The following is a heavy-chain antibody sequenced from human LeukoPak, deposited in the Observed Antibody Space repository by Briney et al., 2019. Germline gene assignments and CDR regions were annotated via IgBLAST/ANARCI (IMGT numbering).Heavy chain of an antibody. V-gene: IGHV3-7*01. CDR2: KKEDGSDQ. CDR1: RFTFSSYS. Sequence: PGGYLRLSCAASRFTFSSYSMKWLRQAPGKGMEWVANKKEDGSDQYFADSVKGRFTISRDNAKNSLYLEMSSLRAEDTAVYYCSRSLDYWGQGVLVTVSS. CDR3: SRSLDY. J-gene: IGHJ4*02.